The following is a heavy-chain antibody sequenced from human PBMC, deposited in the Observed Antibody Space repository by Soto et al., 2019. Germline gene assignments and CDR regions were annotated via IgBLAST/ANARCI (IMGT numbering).Heavy chain of an antibody. CDR2: MNPNSGNT. J-gene: IGHJ3*02. V-gene: IGHV1-8*01. Sequence: XGQVLEWMGWMNPNSGNTGYAQKFQGRVTMTRNTSISTAYMELSSLRSEDTAVYYCAIILNPGPGTNAFDIWGQGTMVTVSS. D-gene: IGHD1-7*01. CDR3: AIILNPGPGTNAFDI.